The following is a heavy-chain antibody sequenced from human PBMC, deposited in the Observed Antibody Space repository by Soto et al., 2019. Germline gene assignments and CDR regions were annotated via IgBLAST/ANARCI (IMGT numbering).Heavy chain of an antibody. CDR2: INHSGST. CDR1: GGSFSGYY. V-gene: IGHV4-34*01. Sequence: SETLSLTCAVYGGSFSGYYWSWIRQPPGKGLEWFGEINHSGSTNYNPSLKSRVTISVDTSKNQFSLKLSSVTAADTAVYYCARGGQQLLYWYFDLWGRGTLVTVSS. D-gene: IGHD6-13*01. CDR3: ARGGQQLLYWYFDL. J-gene: IGHJ2*01.